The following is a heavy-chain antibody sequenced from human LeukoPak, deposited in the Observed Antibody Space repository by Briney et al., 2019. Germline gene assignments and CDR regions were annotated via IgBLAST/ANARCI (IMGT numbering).Heavy chain of an antibody. D-gene: IGHD5-18*01. V-gene: IGHV3-66*02. CDR1: GFTFSNNY. CDR3: SLYSGFGY. CDR2: IYSGGTT. Sequence: GGSLRLSCAASGFTFSNNYMSWVRQAPGKGLEWGSVIYSGGTTYYADSVKGRFTISRDNSKNTLYLQMNSLRVEDTAVYYCSLYSGFGYWGRGSLVTVSS. J-gene: IGHJ4*02.